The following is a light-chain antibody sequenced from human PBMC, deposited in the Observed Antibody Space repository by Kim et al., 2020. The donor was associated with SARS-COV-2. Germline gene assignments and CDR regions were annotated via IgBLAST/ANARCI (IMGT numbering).Light chain of an antibody. J-gene: IGLJ3*02. Sequence: DVHWFQQLPGTAPKLLIFGNKNRPSGVPDRFSGSKSGSSASLAITGLQAEDEADYHCQSYDSSLSSWVFGGGTQLTVL. CDR1: D. V-gene: IGLV1-40*01. CDR2: GNK. CDR3: QSYDSSLSSWV.